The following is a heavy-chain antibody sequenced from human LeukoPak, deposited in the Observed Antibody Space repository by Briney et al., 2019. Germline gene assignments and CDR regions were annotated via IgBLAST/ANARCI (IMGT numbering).Heavy chain of an antibody. CDR2: IKGKTDGGTT. CDR1: GFTFSNAW. J-gene: IGHJ6*02. CDR3: ARHGTYCSGGSCYSFYYYYDGMDV. V-gene: IGHV3-15*01. Sequence: KPGGSLRLSCAASGFTFSNAWMGWVRQSPGKGLEWVGRIKGKTDGGTTDYAAPVKGRFTISRDDSKNTLYLQMNSLKTEDTAVYYCARHGTYCSGGSCYSFYYYYDGMDVWGQGTTVTVSS. D-gene: IGHD2-15*01.